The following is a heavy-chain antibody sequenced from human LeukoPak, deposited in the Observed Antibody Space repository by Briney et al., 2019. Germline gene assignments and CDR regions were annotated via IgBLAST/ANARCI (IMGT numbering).Heavy chain of an antibody. CDR2: ISGDGGST. J-gene: IGHJ2*01. CDR1: GFTFDSYA. Sequence: GGSLRLSCAASGFTFDSYAMHWVRQAPGKGLEWVSLISGDGGSTYYADSVKGRFTISRDNSKNSLYLQMNSLRTEDTALYYCAKVEKLYSYRPSWYFALWGRGTLVTVSS. CDR3: AKVEKLYSYRPSWYFAL. D-gene: IGHD5-18*01. V-gene: IGHV3-43*02.